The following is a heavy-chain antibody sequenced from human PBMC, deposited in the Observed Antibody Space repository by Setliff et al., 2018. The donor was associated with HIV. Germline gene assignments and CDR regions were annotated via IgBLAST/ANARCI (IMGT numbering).Heavy chain of an antibody. D-gene: IGHD2-2*01. J-gene: IGHJ6*02. CDR3: ARESEMATAANYYYGMGV. CDR1: GDFFSNYA. Sequence: GASVKVSCKASGDFFSNYAINWVRQAPGQGLEWMGAIIPIFGTTNYAQKFHDRVTITADESTSTAYMDLSSLTSADTAVYYCARESEMATAANYYYGMGVWGQGTPFPVSS. V-gene: IGHV1-69*13. CDR2: IIPIFGTT.